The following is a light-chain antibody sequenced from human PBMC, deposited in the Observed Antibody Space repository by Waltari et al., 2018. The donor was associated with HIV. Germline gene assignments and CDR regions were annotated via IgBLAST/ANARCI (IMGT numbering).Light chain of an antibody. CDR2: SAS. Sequence: EIVMTKTPATLSLSPGERSTLPCRASQSISSKLARYQQKPGQPPRLLIYSASTRVAGIPARFSGSGSGTEFTLTISSLQSEDFAVYCCQQYNNWPPITFGGGTKVEIK. J-gene: IGKJ4*01. V-gene: IGKV3-15*01. CDR1: QSISSK. CDR3: QQYNNWPPIT.